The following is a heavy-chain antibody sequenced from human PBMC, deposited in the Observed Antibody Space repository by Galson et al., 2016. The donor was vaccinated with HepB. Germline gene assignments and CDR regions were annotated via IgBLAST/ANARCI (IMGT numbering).Heavy chain of an antibody. CDR2: MNPSNGNT. J-gene: IGHJ6*02. Sequence: SVKVSCKASGDTFTNYEINWVRQASGQGLEWMAWMNPSNGNTAYAQNFQDRLTLTRNTSITTAYMELSSLRSEDTAVYYCARGTWGYCTTTSCYKGFDVWGQGTTVTVSS. CDR1: GDTFTNYE. CDR3: ARGTWGYCTTTSCYKGFDV. D-gene: IGHD2-2*02. V-gene: IGHV1-8*01.